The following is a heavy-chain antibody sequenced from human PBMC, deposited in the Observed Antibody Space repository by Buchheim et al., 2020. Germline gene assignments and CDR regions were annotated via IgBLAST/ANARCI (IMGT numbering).Heavy chain of an antibody. V-gene: IGHV3-30*18. Sequence: QVQLVESGGGVVQPGRSLRLSCAASGFTFSSYGMHWVRQGPGKGLEWLAVLSYDGSNYYYADSVKGRFTISRDNSKNTLYLVMNSLRAEDTAVYYCAKAHYINDWYYFDYWGQGTL. CDR2: LSYDGSNY. CDR1: GFTFSSYG. D-gene: IGHD3-9*01. CDR3: AKAHYINDWYYFDY. J-gene: IGHJ4*02.